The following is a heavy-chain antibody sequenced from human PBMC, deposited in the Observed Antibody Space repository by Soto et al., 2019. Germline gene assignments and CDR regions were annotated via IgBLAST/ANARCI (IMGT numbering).Heavy chain of an antibody. CDR3: VKFRGRAYHYYYMAV. D-gene: IGHD3-16*01. CDR2: YGGSGGST. V-gene: IGHV3-23*01. J-gene: IGHJ6*03. Sequence: DVQLLESGGGLVQRGGSLRLSCAASGFTFSTYGMTWVRQAPGKGLEWVSYGGSGGSTYYADSVKGRFTISRDNSKNTLYLQMNSLRADDTAVYYCVKFRGRAYHYYYMAVWGNGTTVTVSS. CDR1: GFTFSTYG.